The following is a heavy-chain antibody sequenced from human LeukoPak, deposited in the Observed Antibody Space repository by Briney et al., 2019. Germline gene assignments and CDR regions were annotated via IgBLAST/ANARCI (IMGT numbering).Heavy chain of an antibody. J-gene: IGHJ4*02. CDR1: GFTFSSYA. D-gene: IGHD5-12*01. CDR3: AAGGYSGHELRPPGY. V-gene: IGHV3-64*01. CDR2: ISSNGGST. Sequence: GGSLRLSCAASGFTFSSYAMHWVRQAPGKGLEYVSAISSNGGSTYYANSVKGRFTISRDNSKNTLYLQMGSLRAEDMAVYYCAAGGYSGHELRPPGYWGQGTLVTVSS.